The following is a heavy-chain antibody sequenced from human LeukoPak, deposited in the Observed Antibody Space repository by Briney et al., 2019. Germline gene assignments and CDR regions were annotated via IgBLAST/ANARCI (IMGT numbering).Heavy chain of an antibody. CDR1: GGSISSYY. CDR2: IYYSGST. CDR3: ARGALILWFGEVGAFDI. V-gene: IGHV4-59*01. Sequence: SETLSLTCTVSGGSISSYYRSWIRQPPGKGLEWIGYIYYSGSTNYNPSLKSRVTISVDTSKNQFSLKLSSVTAADTAAYYCARGALILWFGEVGAFDIWGQGTMVTVSS. J-gene: IGHJ3*02. D-gene: IGHD3-10*01.